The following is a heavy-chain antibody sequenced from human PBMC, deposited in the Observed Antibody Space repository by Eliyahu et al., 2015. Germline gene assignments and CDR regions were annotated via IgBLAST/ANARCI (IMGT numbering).Heavy chain of an antibody. Sequence: QVQLVESGGGVVQPGRXLXLSCAASGFTFSSYGMHWVRQAPGKGLEWVAVIWYDGSNKYYADSVKGRFTISRDNSKNTLYLQMNSLRAEDTAVYYCARDPDDSSGYDYWGQGTLVTVSS. V-gene: IGHV3-33*01. CDR3: ARDPDDSSGYDY. CDR1: GFTFSSYG. CDR2: IWYDGSNK. D-gene: IGHD3-22*01. J-gene: IGHJ4*02.